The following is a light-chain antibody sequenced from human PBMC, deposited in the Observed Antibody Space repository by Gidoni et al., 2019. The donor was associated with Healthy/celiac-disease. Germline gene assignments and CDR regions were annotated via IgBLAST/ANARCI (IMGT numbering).Light chain of an antibody. Sequence: QSALTQPASVSGSPGQSITISCTGTSSDVGGYNSVSWYQQHPGKAPKLMIYDLSNRPSGVSNRFSGSKSGNTASLTISGLQAEDEADYYCSSYTSSSKVFGGGTKLTVL. CDR2: DLS. CDR1: SSDVGGYNS. J-gene: IGLJ2*01. V-gene: IGLV2-14*01. CDR3: SSYTSSSKV.